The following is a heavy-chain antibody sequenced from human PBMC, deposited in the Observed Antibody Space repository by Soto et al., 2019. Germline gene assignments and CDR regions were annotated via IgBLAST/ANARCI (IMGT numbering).Heavy chain of an antibody. CDR1: GGSIRSYS. Sequence: SETLSLTCTVSGGSIRSYSWNWIRQPPGKGLEWIGGIYYSGSTNYSPSLKSRVTMSVDTSKNQFSLKLSSVTAADSAVYYCARLSGDYYGSDVWGQGTTVTVSS. J-gene: IGHJ6*02. V-gene: IGHV4-59*01. CDR3: ARLSGDYYGSDV. CDR2: IYYSGST. D-gene: IGHD3-10*01.